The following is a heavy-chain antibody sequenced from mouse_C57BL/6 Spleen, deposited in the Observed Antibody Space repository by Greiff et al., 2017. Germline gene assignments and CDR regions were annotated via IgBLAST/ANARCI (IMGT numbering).Heavy chain of an antibody. CDR2: IWSGGST. D-gene: IGHD2-3*01. V-gene: IGHV2-2*01. J-gene: IGHJ2*01. CDR3: ARNYDGYYVFDY. CDR1: GFSLTSYG. Sequence: VKVVESGPGLVQPSQSLSITCTVSGFSLTSYGVHWVRQSPGKGLEWLGVIWSGGSTDYNAAFISRLSISKDNSKSQVFFKMNSLQADDTAIYYCARNYDGYYVFDYWGQGTTLTVSS.